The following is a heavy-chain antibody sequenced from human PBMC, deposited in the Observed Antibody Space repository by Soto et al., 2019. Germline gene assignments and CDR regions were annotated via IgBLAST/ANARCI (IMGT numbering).Heavy chain of an antibody. CDR1: GGSFSGYY. Sequence: QLQQQQWGAGLLKPSETLSRTCAVYGGSFSGYYWSWIRQPPGKGLEWIGEINHSGSTNYNPSPKSRVTISVDTSKNQFSLNLSSVTAADTAVYYCARGIEGWYQGRYYYGMDVWGQGTTVTVSS. CDR2: INHSGST. D-gene: IGHD6-19*01. V-gene: IGHV4-34*01. CDR3: ARGIEGWYQGRYYYGMDV. J-gene: IGHJ6*02.